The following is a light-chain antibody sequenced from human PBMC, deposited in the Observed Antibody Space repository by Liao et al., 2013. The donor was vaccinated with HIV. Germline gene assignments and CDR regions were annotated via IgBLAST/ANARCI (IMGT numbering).Light chain of an antibody. V-gene: IGLV3-21*01. CDR1: NIGSKS. J-gene: IGLJ2*01. CDR3: LACDSSTVV. Sequence: SYELTQPPSVSVAPGKTARITCGGNNIGSKSVHWYQQKPGQAPVLFIYYNSDRPSGIPERFSGSNSGNTATLTISGTQAMDEADYYCLACDSSTVVFGGGTKLTVL. CDR2: YNS.